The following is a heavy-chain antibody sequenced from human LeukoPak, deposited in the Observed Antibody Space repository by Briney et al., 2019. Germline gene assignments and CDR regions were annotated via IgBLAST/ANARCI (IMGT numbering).Heavy chain of an antibody. CDR2: ITSSSRYI. CDR1: GFTFRSYS. J-gene: IGHJ6*03. D-gene: IGHD3-16*01. V-gene: IGHV3-21*01. Sequence: GGSLRLSCAASGFTFRSYSMNWVRQAPGEGLEWVSSITSSSRYIYYADSVKGRFTISRDNAKNSLYLQMNSLRAEDTAVYYCARVSHLGYYYYMDVWGKGTTVTVSS. CDR3: ARVSHLGYYYYMDV.